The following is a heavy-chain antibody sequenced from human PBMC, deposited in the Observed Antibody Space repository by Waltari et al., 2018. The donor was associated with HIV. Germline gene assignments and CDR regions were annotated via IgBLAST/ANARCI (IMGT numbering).Heavy chain of an antibody. CDR2: IYPGDSDT. J-gene: IGHJ5*02. Sequence: EVQLVQSGAEVTKPGESLKISCKGSGYSFTSYWIGWVRQMPGKGLEWMGIIYPGDSDTRYSPSFQGQVTISADKSISTAYLQWSSLKASDTAMYYCARQVAAAGPGTNWFDPWGQGTLVTVSS. D-gene: IGHD6-13*01. CDR1: GYSFTSYW. CDR3: ARQVAAAGPGTNWFDP. V-gene: IGHV5-51*01.